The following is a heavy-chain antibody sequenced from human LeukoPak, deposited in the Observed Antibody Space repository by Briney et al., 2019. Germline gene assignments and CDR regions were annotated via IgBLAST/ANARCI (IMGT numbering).Heavy chain of an antibody. Sequence: PGGFLRLSCAASGFIFRNYWMHWVRQAPGKGLVWVARINPNGITTTYTDSVKGRFTISRDNAKNTLYLQMNSLRVEDTAVYYCARDFAGDRDYWGQGTLVTVSS. CDR2: INPNGITT. V-gene: IGHV3-74*01. J-gene: IGHJ4*02. D-gene: IGHD4-17*01. CDR3: ARDFAGDRDY. CDR1: GFIFRNYW.